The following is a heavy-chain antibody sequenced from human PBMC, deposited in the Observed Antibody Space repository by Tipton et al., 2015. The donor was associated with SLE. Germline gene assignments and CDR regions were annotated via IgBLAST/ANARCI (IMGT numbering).Heavy chain of an antibody. CDR2: IYHSGST. J-gene: IGHJ2*01. CDR1: GYFISSGYY. CDR3: ARDPVASSYFDL. D-gene: IGHD4-23*01. Sequence: TLSLTCAVSGYFISSGYYWGWIRQPPGKGLEWIGSIYHSGSTYYNPSLTSRVTISVDTSKNQFSLKLSSVTAADTAVYYCARDPVASSYFDLWGRGTLVTVSS. V-gene: IGHV4-38-2*02.